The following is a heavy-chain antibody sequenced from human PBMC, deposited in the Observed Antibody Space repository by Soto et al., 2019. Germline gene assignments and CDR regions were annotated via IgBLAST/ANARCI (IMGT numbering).Heavy chain of an antibody. CDR3: AKESSLLWFGGHQEQTN. V-gene: IGHV3-23*01. J-gene: IGHJ4*02. D-gene: IGHD3-10*01. CDR1: GFTFSSYA. Sequence: GGSLRLSCAASGFTFSSYAMSWVRQAPGKGLEWVSAISGSGGSTYYADSVKGRFTISRDNSKNTLYLQMNSLRAEDTAVYYCAKESSLLWFGGHQEQTNWGQGTLVTVSS. CDR2: ISGSGGST.